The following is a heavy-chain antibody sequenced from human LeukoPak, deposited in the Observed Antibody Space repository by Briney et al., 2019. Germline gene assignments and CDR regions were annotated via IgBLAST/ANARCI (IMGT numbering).Heavy chain of an antibody. D-gene: IGHD1-1*01. Sequence: PSETLSLTCAVYGGSFSGYYWSWIRQPPGKGLEWIGEVNHSGNTNYNPSLKSRVTISVDTSKNQFSLKLSSVTAADTAAYYCARERTVSFFDYWGQGTLVTVSS. CDR2: VNHSGNT. V-gene: IGHV4-34*01. CDR3: ARERTVSFFDY. CDR1: GGSFSGYY. J-gene: IGHJ4*02.